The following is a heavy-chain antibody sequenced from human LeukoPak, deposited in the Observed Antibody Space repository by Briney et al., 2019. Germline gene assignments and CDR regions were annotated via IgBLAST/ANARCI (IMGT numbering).Heavy chain of an antibody. CDR3: ARGGLGYCSSTSCYSENWFDP. CDR1: GYTCTGYY. D-gene: IGHD2-2*02. Sequence: ASVKVSCKASGYTCTGYYMHWVRQAPGQGLEWMGWINPNSGGTNYAQKFQGWVTMTRDTSISTAYMELSRLRSDATAVYYCARGGLGYCSSTSCYSENWFDPWGQGTLVTVSS. V-gene: IGHV1-2*04. J-gene: IGHJ5*02. CDR2: INPNSGGT.